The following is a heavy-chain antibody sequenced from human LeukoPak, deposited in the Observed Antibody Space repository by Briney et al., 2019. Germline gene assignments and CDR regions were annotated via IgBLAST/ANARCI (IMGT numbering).Heavy chain of an antibody. J-gene: IGHJ4*01. V-gene: IGHV3-21*04. Sequence: GGSLRLSCAASGFTFSSSAMSWVRQAPGKGLEWVSCISRGGSDSYYADSVKGRFTISRDTAKNSLYLQMNSLRAEDTAVYYCARAGIVGAVFDFWGHGTLVTVSS. CDR3: ARAGIVGAVFDF. CDR1: GFTFSSSA. D-gene: IGHD1-26*01. CDR2: ISRGGSDS.